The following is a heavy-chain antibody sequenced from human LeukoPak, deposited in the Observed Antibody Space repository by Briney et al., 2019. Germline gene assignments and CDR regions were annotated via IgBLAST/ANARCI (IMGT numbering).Heavy chain of an antibody. CDR2: ISSSSSYI. CDR1: GFTFSSYS. J-gene: IGHJ4*02. Sequence: GGSLRLSCAASGFTFSSYSMNWVRQAPGKGLEWVSSISSSSSYIYYADSVKGRFTNSRDNAKNSLCLQMNSLRAEDTAVYYCATSSSRGFDYWGQGTLVTVSS. CDR3: ATSSSRGFDY. V-gene: IGHV3-21*01.